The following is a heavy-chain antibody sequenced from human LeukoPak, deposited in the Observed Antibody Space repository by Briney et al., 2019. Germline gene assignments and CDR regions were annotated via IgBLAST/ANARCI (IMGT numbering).Heavy chain of an antibody. J-gene: IGHJ4*02. D-gene: IGHD3-22*01. Sequence: HPGGSLRLSCAASGFTFSSYAMSWVRQAPGKGLEWVSAISGSGGSTYYADSVKGRFTISRDNSKNTLYLQMNSLRAEDTAVYYCAKTLRYYDSSGYYYVGVGGQANDYWGQGTLVTVSS. CDR3: AKTLRYYDSSGYYYVGVGGQANDY. CDR2: ISGSGGST. CDR1: GFTFSSYA. V-gene: IGHV3-23*01.